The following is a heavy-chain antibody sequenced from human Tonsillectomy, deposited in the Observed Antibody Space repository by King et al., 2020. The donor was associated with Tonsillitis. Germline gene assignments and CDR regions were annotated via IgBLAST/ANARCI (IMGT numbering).Heavy chain of an antibody. CDR3: VRVVRGLPAAIENFFDY. CDR1: GASISSGGYS. CDR2: IYHTGST. V-gene: IGHV4-30-2*01. D-gene: IGHD2-2*01. J-gene: IGHJ4*02. Sequence: LQLQESGSGLVKPSQTLSLTCAVSGASISSGGYSWSWIRQPPGKGLEWIGYIYHTGSTYYNPSLKSRVTISVDRSKNQFSLKLSSVTAADTAVYYCVRVVRGLPAAIENFFDYWGQGTLVTVSS.